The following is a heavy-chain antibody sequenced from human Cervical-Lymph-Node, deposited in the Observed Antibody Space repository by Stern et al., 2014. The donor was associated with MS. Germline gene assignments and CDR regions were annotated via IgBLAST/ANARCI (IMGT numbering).Heavy chain of an antibody. CDR3: AREPSYVWGSYRAPSFDY. J-gene: IGHJ4*02. CDR1: GFTFSSYS. V-gene: IGHV3-48*02. CDR2: ISSSSSTI. Sequence: EVQLLESGGGLVQPGGSLRLSCAASGFTFSSYSMNWVRQAPGKGLEWVSYISSSSSTIYYADSVKGRFTISRDNAKNSLYLQMNSLRDEDTAVYYCAREPSYVWGSYRAPSFDYWGQGTLVTVSS. D-gene: IGHD3-16*02.